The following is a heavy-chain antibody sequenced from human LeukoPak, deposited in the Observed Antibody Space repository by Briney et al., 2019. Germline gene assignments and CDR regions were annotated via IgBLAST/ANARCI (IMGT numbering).Heavy chain of an antibody. CDR3: TTLITVSVHGDY. D-gene: IGHD5/OR15-5a*01. Sequence: PGGSLRLSCVASGFTFTNAWMSWVRQAPGKGLEWVGLIKNRPDGATTDYAAPVKGRFTISRDDSKNMLYLQMNSLKIEDTAVYYCTTLITVSVHGDYWGQGALVTVSS. CDR1: GFTFTNAW. V-gene: IGHV3-15*01. J-gene: IGHJ4*02. CDR2: IKNRPDGATT.